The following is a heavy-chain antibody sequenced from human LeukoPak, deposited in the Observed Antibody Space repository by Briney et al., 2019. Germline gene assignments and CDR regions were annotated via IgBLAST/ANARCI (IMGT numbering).Heavy chain of an antibody. CDR2: IKEEGREK. Sequence: GGSLRLSCAASGFTFSSYWMSWVRQAPGKGLEWVANIKEEGREKYYVDSVRGRFTISRDNAKNSLYLQMNSLRAEDTAVYYCARNGRGDSGAFDIWGQGTMVTVSS. CDR3: ARNGRGDSGAFDI. J-gene: IGHJ3*02. V-gene: IGHV3-7*01. D-gene: IGHD2-21*01. CDR1: GFTFSSYW.